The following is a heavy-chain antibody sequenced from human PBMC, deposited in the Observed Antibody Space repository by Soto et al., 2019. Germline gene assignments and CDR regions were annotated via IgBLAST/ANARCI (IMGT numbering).Heavy chain of an antibody. CDR2: IDESGDS. D-gene: IGHD1-1*01. Sequence: PSETLSLTCTVSGGPIRSSSHYWGWIRQSPGTGLEWIGSIDESGDSYYNPSLKGRVTILVDTSKNQFSLKLMSVTGADSAIYYCAREGGYVDYWGQGTLVTVSS. J-gene: IGHJ4*02. V-gene: IGHV4-39*02. CDR1: GGPIRSSSHY. CDR3: AREGGYVDY.